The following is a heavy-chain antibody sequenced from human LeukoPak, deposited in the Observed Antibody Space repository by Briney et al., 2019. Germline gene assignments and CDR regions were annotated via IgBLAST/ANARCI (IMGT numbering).Heavy chain of an antibody. Sequence: GGSLRLSCADSELTFRDSWMHWVRQAPGKGLVWVSHISADGTATTYADSVKGRFTISRDDPRNTLYLQMHSLRDEDTAVYFCSVESSWGQGTLVTVSS. D-gene: IGHD3-3*01. J-gene: IGHJ4*02. CDR2: ISADGTAT. CDR1: ELTFRDSW. V-gene: IGHV3-74*01. CDR3: SVESS.